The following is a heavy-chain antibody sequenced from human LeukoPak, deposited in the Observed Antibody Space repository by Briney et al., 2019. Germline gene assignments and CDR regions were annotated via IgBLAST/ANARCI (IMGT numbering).Heavy chain of an antibody. CDR3: ASETRRDGYNSFDY. D-gene: IGHD5-24*01. CDR2: INHSGST. CDR1: GGSISSSSYY. J-gene: IGHJ4*02. V-gene: IGHV4-39*07. Sequence: SETLSLTCTVSGGSISSSSYYWSWIRQPPGKGLEWIGEINHSGSTNYNPSLKSRVTISVDTSKNQFSLKLSSVTAADTAVYYCASETRRDGYNSFDYWGQGTLVTVSS.